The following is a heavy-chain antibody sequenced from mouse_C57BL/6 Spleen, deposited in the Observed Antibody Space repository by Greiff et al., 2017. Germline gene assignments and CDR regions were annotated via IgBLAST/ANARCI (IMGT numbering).Heavy chain of an antibody. D-gene: IGHD2-4*01. J-gene: IGHJ4*01. CDR3: ARCYYDYDDAMDD. CDR2: IYPGSGST. V-gene: IGHV1-55*01. CDR1: GYTFTSYG. Sequence: QVQLQQSGAELVKPGASVKMSCKASGYTFTSYGITWVKQRPGQGLEWIGDIYPGSGSTNYNEKFKSKATLTVDTSSSTAYRQLRSLTSEDSAVYYCARCYYDYDDAMDDWGQGTSVTVSS.